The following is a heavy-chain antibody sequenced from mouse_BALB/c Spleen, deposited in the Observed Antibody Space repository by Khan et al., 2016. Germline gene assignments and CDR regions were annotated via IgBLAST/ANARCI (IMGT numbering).Heavy chain of an antibody. V-gene: IGHV8-8*01. CDR3: ARIELDGYYSWFAY. J-gene: IGHJ3*01. CDR1: GFSLSTSGMG. Sequence: QVTLKESGPGILQPSQTLSLTCSFSGFSLSTSGMGVGWIRQPSGKGLEWLANIWWDDVKRYNPALKSRLTISQDTSTSQVFLKIARVDTADTATYYCARIELDGYYSWFAYWGQGTLVTVSA. CDR2: IWWDDVK. D-gene: IGHD2-3*01.